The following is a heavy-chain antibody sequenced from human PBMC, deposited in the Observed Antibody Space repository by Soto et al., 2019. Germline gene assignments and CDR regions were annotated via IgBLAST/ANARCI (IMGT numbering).Heavy chain of an antibody. V-gene: IGHV1-18*01. Sequence: FQLVKPGAEVKKPGASVKVSGKASGYTFTSYEIAWARQAPGQGLEWMGWINAYNGNTNYAQKLQGRVTMTTDTSTSTAYMELRSLRSDDTAVYYCARDWFGVDYWGQGTLVTVSS. CDR2: INAYNGNT. J-gene: IGHJ4*02. CDR1: GYTFTSYE. D-gene: IGHD3-16*01. CDR3: ARDWFGVDY.